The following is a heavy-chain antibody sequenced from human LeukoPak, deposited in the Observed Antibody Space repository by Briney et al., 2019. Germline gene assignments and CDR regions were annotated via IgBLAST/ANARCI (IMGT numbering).Heavy chain of an antibody. CDR2: SHYSGTT. D-gene: IGHD2-2*01. V-gene: IGHV4-39*01. CDR1: GGSISSSPYY. CDR3: ARVGRKRVASWPSDY. J-gene: IGHJ4*02. Sequence: SETLSLTCTVSGGSISSSPYYWAWIRQPPGKGLEWIGSSHYSGTTFYNPSFKSRVTISVDTSKNQFSLRLSSVTATDTAVYYCARVGRKRVASWPSDYWGQGTLVTVSS.